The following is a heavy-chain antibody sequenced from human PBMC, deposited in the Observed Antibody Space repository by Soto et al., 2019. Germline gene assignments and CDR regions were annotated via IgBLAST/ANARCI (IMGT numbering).Heavy chain of an antibody. V-gene: IGHV1-24*01. CDR2: FDPEDGET. Sequence: ASVKVSCKVSGYTLTELSMHWVRQAPGKGLEWMGGFDPEDGETIYAQKFQGRVTMTEDTSTDTAYMELSSLRSEDTAVYYCATLSNDFWSGPNNWFDPWGQGXLVTV. D-gene: IGHD3-3*01. J-gene: IGHJ5*02. CDR1: GYTLTELS. CDR3: ATLSNDFWSGPNNWFDP.